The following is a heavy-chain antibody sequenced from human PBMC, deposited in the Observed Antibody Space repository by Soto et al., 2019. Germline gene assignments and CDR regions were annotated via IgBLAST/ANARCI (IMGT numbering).Heavy chain of an antibody. CDR1: GGSLSDYC. V-gene: IGHV4-34*01. CDR2: INHLGSI. Sequence: SETLSLTCVVSGGSLSDYCWSWIRQPPGMALEWIGEINHLGSINYNPSLKSRVTMSVDTSKNQFSLTLNSVTAADTATYYCGRGGISHWAYFYYMDVWDRGTTVTVSS. J-gene: IGHJ6*03. D-gene: IGHD2-21*01. CDR3: GRGGISHWAYFYYMDV.